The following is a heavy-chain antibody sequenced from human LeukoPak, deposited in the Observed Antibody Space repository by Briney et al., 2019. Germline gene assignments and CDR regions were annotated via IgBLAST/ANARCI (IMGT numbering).Heavy chain of an antibody. V-gene: IGHV3-74*01. CDR2: INTDGSGT. J-gene: IGHJ4*02. CDR1: GFTFSSYW. Sequence: GGSLRLSCAASGFTFSSYWMHWVRQAPGKGLVWVSRINTDGSGTSYADSVKGRFTISRDNVKNTLYLQMNSLRAEDTAVYYCARPPTTYSSSWYYFDYWGQGTLVTVSS. D-gene: IGHD6-13*01. CDR3: ARPPTTYSSSWYYFDY.